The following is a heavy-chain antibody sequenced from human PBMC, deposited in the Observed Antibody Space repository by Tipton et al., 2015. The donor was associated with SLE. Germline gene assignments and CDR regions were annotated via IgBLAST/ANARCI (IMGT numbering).Heavy chain of an antibody. V-gene: IGHV3-21*03. D-gene: IGHD3-22*01. Sequence: SLRLSCAASGFTFSSYAMHWVRQAPGKGLEWVSSISSSSSYIYYSDSVKGRFTISRDNAKNSLYLQMNSLRAEDTAVYYCARGEYYYDSSGSPPDYWGQGTLVTVSS. CDR1: GFTFSSYA. CDR2: ISSSSSYI. CDR3: ARGEYYYDSSGSPPDY. J-gene: IGHJ4*02.